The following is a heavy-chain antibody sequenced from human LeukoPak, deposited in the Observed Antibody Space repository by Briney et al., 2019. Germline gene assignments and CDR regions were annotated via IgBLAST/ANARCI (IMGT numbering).Heavy chain of an antibody. D-gene: IGHD5-12*01. CDR2: ISVYNGNT. CDR3: ARDEGYSGYEDDAFDL. V-gene: IGHV1-18*04. J-gene: IGHJ3*01. CDR1: GNTFTTYG. Sequence: ASVKVSCKASGNTFTTYGISWVRQAPGQGLEWMGWISVYNGNTNYAQKLQGRITMTTDTSTSTAYMELRSLRSDDTAVYYCARDEGYSGYEDDAFDLWGQGTMVTVSP.